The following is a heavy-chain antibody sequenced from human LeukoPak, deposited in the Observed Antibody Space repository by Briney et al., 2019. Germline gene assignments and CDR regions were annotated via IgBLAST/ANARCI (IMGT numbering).Heavy chain of an antibody. J-gene: IGHJ4*02. D-gene: IGHD6-13*01. CDR3: AKDDIGSDSSSFPGGY. CDR2: ISYDGSNK. V-gene: IGHV3-30*18. Sequence: PGGSLRLSCAASGFTFSSYGMHWVRQAPGKGLEWVAVISYDGSNKYYADSVKGRFTISRDNSKNTLYLQMNSLRAEDTAVYYCAKDDIGSDSSSFPGGYWGQGTLVTVSS. CDR1: GFTFSSYG.